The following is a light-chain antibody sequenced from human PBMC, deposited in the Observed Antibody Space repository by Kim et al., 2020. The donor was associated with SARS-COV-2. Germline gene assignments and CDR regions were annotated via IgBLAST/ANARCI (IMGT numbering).Light chain of an antibody. Sequence: ETSSISCRPSQSLLHSNGYNYLDWYLQKPGQSPQLLIYLGSNRASGVPDRFSGSGSGTDFTLKISRVEAEDVGVYYCMQALQTPYTFGQGTKLEI. CDR3: MQALQTPYT. CDR1: QSLLHSNGYNY. CDR2: LGS. V-gene: IGKV2-28*01. J-gene: IGKJ2*01.